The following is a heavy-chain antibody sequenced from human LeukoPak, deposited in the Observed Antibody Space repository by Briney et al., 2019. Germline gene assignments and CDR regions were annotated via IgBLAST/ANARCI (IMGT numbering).Heavy chain of an antibody. CDR2: ISYDGSNK. J-gene: IGHJ6*03. CDR1: GFTFSSYG. V-gene: IGHV3-30*03. Sequence: GTLRLSCAASGFTFSSYGMHWVRQAPGKGLEWVAVISYDGSNKYYADSVKGRFTISRDNSKNTLYLQMNSLRAEDTAVYYCARDRALDGYYMDVWGKGTTVTISS. D-gene: IGHD5-24*01. CDR3: ARDRALDGYYMDV.